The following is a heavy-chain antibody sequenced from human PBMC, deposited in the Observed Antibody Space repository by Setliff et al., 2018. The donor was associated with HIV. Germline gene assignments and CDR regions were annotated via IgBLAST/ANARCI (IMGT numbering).Heavy chain of an antibody. CDR3: ATTSHAYSTGWGPDY. D-gene: IGHD6-19*01. CDR1: GFTFRTFA. CDR2: ISYDGTRT. V-gene: IGHV3-30*01. J-gene: IGHJ4*02. Sequence: GGSLRLSCVASGFTFRTFAMNWVRQAPGKGLEWVSVISYDGTRTSYADSVKGRFTISRDNSKNTLYLEVDSLRPEDTAVYYCATTSHAYSTGWGPDYWGQGTLVTVSS.